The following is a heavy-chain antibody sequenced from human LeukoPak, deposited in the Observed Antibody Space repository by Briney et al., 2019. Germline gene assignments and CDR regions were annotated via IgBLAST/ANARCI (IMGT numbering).Heavy chain of an antibody. J-gene: IGHJ5*02. CDR1: GGSFSGYY. V-gene: IGHV4-34*01. D-gene: IGHD3-22*01. CDR2: INHSGST. CDR3: ARAWGTEGNLYYYDSSGYNWFDP. Sequence: SETLSLTCAVYGGSFSGYYWSWIRQPPGKGLEWIGEINHSGSTNYSPSLKSRVTISVDTSKNQFSLKLSSVTAADTAMYYCARAWGTEGNLYYYDSSGYNWFDPWGQGTLVTVSS.